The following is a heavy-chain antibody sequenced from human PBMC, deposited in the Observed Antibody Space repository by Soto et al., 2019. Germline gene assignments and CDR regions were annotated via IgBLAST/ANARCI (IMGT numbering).Heavy chain of an antibody. J-gene: IGHJ5*02. Sequence: GESLKISCAASGFTFSSYAMSWVRQAPGKGLEWVSAISGSGGSTYYADSVKGRFTISRDNSKNTLYLQMNSLRAEDTAVYYCAKDQAGTPRKNWFDPWGQGTLVTVSS. CDR3: AKDQAGTPRKNWFDP. CDR1: GFTFSSYA. CDR2: ISGSGGST. D-gene: IGHD6-19*01. V-gene: IGHV3-23*01.